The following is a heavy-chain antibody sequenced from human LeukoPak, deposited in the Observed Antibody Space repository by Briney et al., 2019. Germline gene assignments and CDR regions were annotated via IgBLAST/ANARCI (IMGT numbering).Heavy chain of an antibody. CDR1: GYTFTSYA. D-gene: IGHD3-22*01. J-gene: IGHJ4*02. CDR2: IIPIFGTA. V-gene: IGHV1-69*13. Sequence: ASVKVSCKASGYTFTSYAISWVRQAPGQGLEWMGGIIPIFGTANYAQKFQGRVTITADESTSTVYMELSSLRSEDTAVYYCARGSFYYDSSGSIDYWGQGTLVTVSS. CDR3: ARGSFYYDSSGSIDY.